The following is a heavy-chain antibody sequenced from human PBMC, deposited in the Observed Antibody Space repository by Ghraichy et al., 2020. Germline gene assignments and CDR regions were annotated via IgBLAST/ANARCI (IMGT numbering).Heavy chain of an antibody. V-gene: IGHV3-7*01. CDR3: ARDWVGSLGAFDI. Sequence: GGSLRLSCAASGFTFSSYWMSWVRQAPGKGLEWVANIKQDGSEKYYVDSVKGRFTISRDNAKNSLYLQMNSLRAEDTAVYYCARDWVGSLGAFDIWGQGTMVTVSS. J-gene: IGHJ3*02. CDR1: GFTFSSYW. D-gene: IGHD1-26*01. CDR2: IKQDGSEK.